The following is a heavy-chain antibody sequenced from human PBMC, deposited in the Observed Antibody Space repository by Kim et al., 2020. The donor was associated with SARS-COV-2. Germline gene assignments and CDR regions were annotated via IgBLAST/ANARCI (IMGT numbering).Heavy chain of an antibody. Sequence: SETLSLTCTVSGGSISSSSYYWGWIRQPPGKGLEWIGSIYYSGSTYYNPSLKSRVTISVDTSKNQFSLKLSSVTAADTAVYYCARRYAGYSSSYWYFDLWGRGTLVTVSS. CDR3: ARRYAGYSSSYWYFDL. J-gene: IGHJ2*01. CDR1: GGSISSSSYY. CDR2: IYYSGST. V-gene: IGHV4-39*01. D-gene: IGHD6-6*01.